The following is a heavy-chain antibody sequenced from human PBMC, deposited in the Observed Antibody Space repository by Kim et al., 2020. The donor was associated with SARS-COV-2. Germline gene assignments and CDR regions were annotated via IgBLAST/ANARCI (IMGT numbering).Heavy chain of an antibody. CDR3: ARPLGYCSGGSCYSRLDP. Sequence: ASVKVSCKASGYTFTSYGISWVRQAPGQGLEWMGWISAYNGNTNYAQKLQGRVTMTTDTSTSTAYMELRSLRSDDTAVYYCARPLGYCSGGSCYSRLDPWGQGTLVTVSS. CDR1: GYTFTSYG. CDR2: ISAYNGNT. D-gene: IGHD2-15*01. J-gene: IGHJ5*02. V-gene: IGHV1-18*01.